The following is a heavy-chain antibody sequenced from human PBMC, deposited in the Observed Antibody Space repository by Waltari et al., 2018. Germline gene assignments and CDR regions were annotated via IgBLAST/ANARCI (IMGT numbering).Heavy chain of an antibody. CDR1: GFTLRPHA. D-gene: IGHD6-19*01. CDR3: ARDVPPATAGTMFDY. Sequence: EVQLLESGGGLVQPGGSLRLSCEVSGFTLRPHAISWVSQPPGKGREWVSAITGIGNIHYADSVRGRFTISRDISQNTVFLQLSSLRAEDTALYYCARDVPPATAGTMFDYRGRGTLVTVSS. J-gene: IGHJ4*02. V-gene: IGHV3-23*01. CDR2: ITGIGNI.